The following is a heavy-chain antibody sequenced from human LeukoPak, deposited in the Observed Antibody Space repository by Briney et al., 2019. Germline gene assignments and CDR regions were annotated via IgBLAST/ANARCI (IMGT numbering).Heavy chain of an antibody. CDR2: IYYSGST. Sequence: PSETLSLTCTVSGGSISSYYWSWIRHPPGEGLEWIGYIYYSGSTNYNPSLKSRVTISVDTSKNQFSLKLSSVTAADTAVYYCARGRYSSSWYVVDYWGQGTLVTVSS. V-gene: IGHV4-59*01. CDR3: ARGRYSSSWYVVDY. J-gene: IGHJ4*02. D-gene: IGHD6-13*01. CDR1: GGSISSYY.